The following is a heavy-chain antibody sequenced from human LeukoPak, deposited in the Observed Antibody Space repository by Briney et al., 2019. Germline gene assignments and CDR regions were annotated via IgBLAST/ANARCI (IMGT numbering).Heavy chain of an antibody. CDR3: AKRGIPTSAYYFDY. D-gene: IGHD2-2*01. J-gene: IGHJ4*02. CDR2: ISSPGSST. Sequence: GGSLRLSCAASGFTFYSYAMTWVRQAPGKGLEWVSYISSPGSSTFYADSVKGRFTISRDNSKNTLYLQMNSLRAEDTAVYYCAKRGIPTSAYYFDYWGQGTLITVSS. V-gene: IGHV3-23*01. CDR1: GFTFYSYA.